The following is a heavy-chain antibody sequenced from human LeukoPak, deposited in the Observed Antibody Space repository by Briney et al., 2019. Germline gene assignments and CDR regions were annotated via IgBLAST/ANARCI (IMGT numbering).Heavy chain of an antibody. CDR3: ARDAVEMATSVYYFDY. CDR1: GYTFTSYY. D-gene: IGHD5-24*01. J-gene: IGHJ4*02. Sequence: SVKVSCKASGYTFTSYYMHWVRQAPGQGLEWMGGIIPIFGTANYAQKFQGRVTITADESTNTAYMELSSLRSEDTAVYYCARDAVEMATSVYYFDYWGQGTLVTVSS. CDR2: IIPIFGTA. V-gene: IGHV1-69*13.